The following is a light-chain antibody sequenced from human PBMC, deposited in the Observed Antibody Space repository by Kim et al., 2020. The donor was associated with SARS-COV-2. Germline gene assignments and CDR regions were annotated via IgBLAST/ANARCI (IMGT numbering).Light chain of an antibody. CDR3: QQYNNWPVT. CDR2: GAS. V-gene: IGKV3-15*01. CDR1: QSVSSN. Sequence: VSPGERATLSCRASQSVSSNLAWYQQKPGQAPRLLIYGASTRATGIPARFSGSGSGTEFTLTISSLQSEDFAVYYCQQYNNWPVTFGQGTKVDIK. J-gene: IGKJ1*01.